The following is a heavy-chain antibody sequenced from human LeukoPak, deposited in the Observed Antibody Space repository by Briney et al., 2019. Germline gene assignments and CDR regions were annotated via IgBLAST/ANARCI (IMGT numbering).Heavy chain of an antibody. CDR3: ARRVSRGRLLGSLDY. D-gene: IGHD2-21*01. V-gene: IGHV1-69*04. Sequence: SVKVSFKASGYTFSSYAIGWVRQPPAQGLEWVGSIIPILGIANYAQKCQGRVTITAAKSTRTVYMELRRLRAEDTAVYSCARRVSRGRLLGSLDYWGQGTLVTVSS. CDR2: IIPILGIA. J-gene: IGHJ4*02. CDR1: GYTFSSYA.